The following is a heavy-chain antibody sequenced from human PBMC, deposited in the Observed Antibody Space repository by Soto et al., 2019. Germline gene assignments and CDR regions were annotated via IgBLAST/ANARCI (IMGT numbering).Heavy chain of an antibody. CDR2: MNPNSGNT. V-gene: IGHV1-8*01. CDR1: GYTFTSYD. D-gene: IGHD4-17*01. Sequence: ASVKVSCKASGYTFTSYDINWVRQATGQGLEWMGWMNPNSGNTGYALKFQGRVTMTRNTSKNTLYLQMNSLRTEDTAVYYCAKEGTPYGDYVWIDYWGQGTLVTVSS. CDR3: AKEGTPYGDYVWIDY. J-gene: IGHJ4*02.